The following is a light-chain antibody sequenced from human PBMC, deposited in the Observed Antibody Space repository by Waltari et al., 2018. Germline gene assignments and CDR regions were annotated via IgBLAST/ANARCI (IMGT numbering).Light chain of an antibody. CDR3: QTGGHGTWV. CDR2: VNSDGSH. CDR1: SGHSRNV. J-gene: IGLJ3*02. V-gene: IGLV4-69*01. Sequence: QLVLTQSPSVSASLGASVTLTCTLSSGHSRNVIARHQQQPGKGPRYLMKVNSDGSHSKGDEIPDRFSGSSSGPERYLTISSLQSDDEADYYCQTGGHGTWVFGGGTKLTVL.